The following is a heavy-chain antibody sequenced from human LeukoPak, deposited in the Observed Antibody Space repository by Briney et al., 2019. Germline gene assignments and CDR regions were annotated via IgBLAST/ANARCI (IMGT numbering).Heavy chain of an antibody. CDR3: ARGRFSGPDDY. Sequence: RAGGSLRLSCAASGFTFSSYAMSWVRQAPGKGLEWVSAISGSGGSTYYADSVKGRFTISRDNSKNMVSLQMTSLGAEDTAVYYCARGRFSGPDDYWGQGTLVTVSS. CDR2: ISGSGGST. D-gene: IGHD6-19*01. V-gene: IGHV3-23*01. CDR1: GFTFSSYA. J-gene: IGHJ4*02.